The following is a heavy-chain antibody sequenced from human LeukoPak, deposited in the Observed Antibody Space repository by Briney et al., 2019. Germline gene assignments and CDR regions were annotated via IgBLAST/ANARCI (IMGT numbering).Heavy chain of an antibody. CDR3: VRQDGYYYDRSGYGDDVFDI. CDR1: GYSFSSYC. J-gene: IGHJ3*02. CDR2: VYPVKSDT. V-gene: IGHV5-51*01. Sequence: GESLNISCTASGYSFSSYCIAWFRQRRRKGLEWMGIVYPVKSDTSDSTSFQGEVTISVHKTISTASPKCRSLQAPETAMSDCVRQDGYYYDRSGYGDDVFDIWGQGTMVTVSS. D-gene: IGHD3-22*01.